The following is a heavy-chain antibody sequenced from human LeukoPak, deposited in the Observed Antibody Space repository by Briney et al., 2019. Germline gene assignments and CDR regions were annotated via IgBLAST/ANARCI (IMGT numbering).Heavy chain of an antibody. D-gene: IGHD3-22*01. Sequence: SETLSLTCTVSGGSISNSIYYWGWIRQPPGKGLEWIGSLFYTGSTYYNPSLKSRVTISVDTSKNQFSLRLTSVTAADTAFYYCATLYYYDSSGLLDFDYWGQGTLVTVS. CDR1: GGSISNSIYY. CDR2: LFYTGST. V-gene: IGHV4-39*01. CDR3: ATLYYYDSSGLLDFDY. J-gene: IGHJ4*02.